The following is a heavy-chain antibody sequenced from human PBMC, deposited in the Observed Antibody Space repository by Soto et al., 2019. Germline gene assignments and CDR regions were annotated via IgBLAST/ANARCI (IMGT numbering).Heavy chain of an antibody. Sequence: PGGSRRLSCAASGFTFSNAWMSWVRQAPGKGLEWVGRIKSKTDGGTTDYAAPVKGRFTISRDDSKNALYLQMNSLKTEDTDVYYCTTADDGYYYDSRGDPSYYYDYWGQGTLVTVSS. D-gene: IGHD3-22*01. CDR3: TTADDGYYYDSRGDPSYYYDY. CDR2: IKSKTDGGTT. V-gene: IGHV3-15*01. CDR1: GFTFSNAW. J-gene: IGHJ4*02.